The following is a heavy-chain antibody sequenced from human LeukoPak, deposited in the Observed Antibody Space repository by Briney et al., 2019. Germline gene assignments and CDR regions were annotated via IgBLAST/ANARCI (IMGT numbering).Heavy chain of an antibody. V-gene: IGHV3-30*02. Sequence: GGSLRLSCAASGFTFNTYGMHWVRQAPGKGLEWVAFIRYDGNDKYYADSVKGRFTISRDNSKNTLYLQMNSLRPEDTAMYYCAKDHYDSSGPSALWGQGTLVTVSS. CDR1: GFTFNTYG. CDR3: AKDHYDSSGPSAL. J-gene: IGHJ4*02. CDR2: IRYDGNDK. D-gene: IGHD3-22*01.